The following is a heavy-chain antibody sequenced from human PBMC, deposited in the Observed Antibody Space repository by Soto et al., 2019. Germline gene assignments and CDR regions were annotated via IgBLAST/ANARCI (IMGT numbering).Heavy chain of an antibody. CDR1: GFTFSSYG. J-gene: IGHJ5*02. CDR3: ARDGYDSSGYYSRMFDP. V-gene: IGHV3-33*01. D-gene: IGHD3-22*01. CDR2: FCYDGINK. Sequence: GGSLRLSCAASGFTFSSYGMHWVRQAPGKGFELVVVFCYDGINKFFADSVKGRFTISRDNSKNTLYLQMNSLRAEDTAFFYCARDGYDSSGYYSRMFDPWGQGTLVTVSS.